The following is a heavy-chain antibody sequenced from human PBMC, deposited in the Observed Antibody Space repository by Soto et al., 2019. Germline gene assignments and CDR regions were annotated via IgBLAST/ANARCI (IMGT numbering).Heavy chain of an antibody. Sequence: VQLVESGGGVVQPGRSLRLSCVASGFLFDSYGMHGVRQTPGKGLEWVAIISYDGSHKEYAESVKGRFAISRDNSENTLYLQMNNLGVEDTALYYCATSASSDHWGQGTQVTVSS. CDR2: ISYDGSHK. CDR1: GFLFDSYG. CDR3: ATSASSDH. D-gene: IGHD1-26*01. J-gene: IGHJ4*02. V-gene: IGHV3-30*03.